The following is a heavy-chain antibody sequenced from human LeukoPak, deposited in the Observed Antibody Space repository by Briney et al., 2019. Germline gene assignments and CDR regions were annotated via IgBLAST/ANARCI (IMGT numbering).Heavy chain of an antibody. V-gene: IGHV5-51*01. J-gene: IGHJ4*02. CDR3: ARLCGDDYGDPYPTVLDY. D-gene: IGHD4-17*01. CDR2: IYPGDSDT. Sequence: GESLKISCKGSGYSFTSYWIGWVRQMPGKGLEGRGIIYPGDSDTRYSPSFQGQVTISADKSISTAYLQWSSLKASDTARYYCARLCGDDYGDPYPTVLDYWGQGTLVTVSS. CDR1: GYSFTSYW.